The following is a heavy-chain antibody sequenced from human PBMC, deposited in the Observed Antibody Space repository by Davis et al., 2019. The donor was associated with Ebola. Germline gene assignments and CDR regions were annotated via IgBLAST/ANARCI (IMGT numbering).Heavy chain of an antibody. D-gene: IGHD3-3*01. V-gene: IGHV1-69*06. CDR2: IIPIFGTA. CDR3: ARAGITIFGVVLGDY. CDR1: GGTFSSYA. Sequence: SVKVSCKASGGTFSSYAISWVRQAPGQGLEWMGGIIPIFGTANYAQKFQGRVTITADKSTSTAYMELRSLRSDDTAVYYCARAGITIFGVVLGDYWGQGTLVTVSS. J-gene: IGHJ4*02.